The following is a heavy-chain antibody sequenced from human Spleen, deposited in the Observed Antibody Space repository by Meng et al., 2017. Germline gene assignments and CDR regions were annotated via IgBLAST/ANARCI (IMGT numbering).Heavy chain of an antibody. J-gene: IGHJ6*02. CDR1: GGSISSYY. CDR2: IYYSGST. Sequence: GSLRLSCTVSGGSISSYYWSWIRQPPGKGLEWIGYIYYSGSTNYNPSLKSRVTISVDTSKNQFSLKLSSVTAADTAVYYCARDNYYDSSGYYYYYGMDVWGQGTTVTVSS. V-gene: IGHV4-59*01. CDR3: ARDNYYDSSGYYYYYGMDV. D-gene: IGHD3-22*01.